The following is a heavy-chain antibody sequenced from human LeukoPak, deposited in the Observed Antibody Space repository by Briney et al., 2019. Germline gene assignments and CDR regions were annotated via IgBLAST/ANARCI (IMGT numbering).Heavy chain of an antibody. V-gene: IGHV4-39*01. CDR1: GGSISSGVYY. J-gene: IGHJ4*02. Sequence: SETLSLTCTVSGGSISSGVYYWGWIRQPPGKGLEWIGSIYYSGSTYYNSSLKSRLTISVDTSKNQFSLKLSSVTAADTAVYYCATCPRPGVEAPGTLAQGFVDFWGQGTLDSVSS. CDR3: ATCPRPGVEAPGTLAQGFVDF. D-gene: IGHD6-13*01. CDR2: IYYSGST.